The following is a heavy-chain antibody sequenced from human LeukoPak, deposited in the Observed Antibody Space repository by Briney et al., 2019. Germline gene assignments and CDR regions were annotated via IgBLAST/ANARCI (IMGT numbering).Heavy chain of an antibody. V-gene: IGHV3-11*06. CDR2: ISSSSSYT. CDR3: ASISIVATIGVSDY. D-gene: IGHD5-12*01. J-gene: IGHJ4*02. Sequence: GGSLTLSCAASGFTFSDYYMSWIRQPPGKGLEWVSYISSSSSYTNYADSVKGRFTISRDNAKNSLYLQMNRRRAEDTAVYYCASISIVATIGVSDYWGQGTLVTVSS. CDR1: GFTFSDYY.